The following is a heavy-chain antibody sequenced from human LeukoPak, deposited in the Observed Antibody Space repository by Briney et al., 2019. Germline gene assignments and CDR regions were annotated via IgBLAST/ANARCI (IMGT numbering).Heavy chain of an antibody. V-gene: IGHV3-23*01. CDR3: AKFSTIRGVLPREWAFDI. CDR1: GFTFSSYA. CDR2: ISGSGGST. Sequence: GGSLRLSCAASGFTFSSYAMSWVRQAPGKGLEWVSAISGSGGSTYYADSVKGRFTISRDNSKNTLYLQMNSLRAEDTAVYYCAKFSTIRGVLPREWAFDIWGQGTMVTVSS. D-gene: IGHD3-10*01. J-gene: IGHJ3*02.